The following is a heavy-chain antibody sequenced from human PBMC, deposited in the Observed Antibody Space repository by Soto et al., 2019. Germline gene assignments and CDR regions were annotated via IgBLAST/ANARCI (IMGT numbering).Heavy chain of an antibody. CDR1: GFTFSSYA. CDR3: ARLDGHDAFDI. J-gene: IGHJ3*02. Sequence: QVQLVESGGGVVQPGRSLRLSCAASGFTFSSYAMHWVRQAPGKGLEWVAVISYDGSNKYYADSVKGRFTISRDNSKNPLYRQMNSLRAEDTAVYYCARLDGHDAFDIWGQGTMVTVSS. V-gene: IGHV3-30-3*01. CDR2: ISYDGSNK.